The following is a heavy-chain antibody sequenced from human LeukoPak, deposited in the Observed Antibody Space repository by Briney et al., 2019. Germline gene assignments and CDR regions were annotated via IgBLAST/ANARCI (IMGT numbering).Heavy chain of an antibody. D-gene: IGHD2-15*01. V-gene: IGHV3-7*01. Sequence: GGSLRLSCAASGFTFSSYWMSWVRQAPGTGLEWVANIKQDGSEKYYVDSVKGRFTISRDNAKNSLYLQMNSLRAEDTAVYYCARAGACSGGSCYSFRLYYYYYYGMDVWGQGTTVTVSS. J-gene: IGHJ6*02. CDR1: GFTFSSYW. CDR2: IKQDGSEK. CDR3: ARAGACSGGSCYSFRLYYYYYYGMDV.